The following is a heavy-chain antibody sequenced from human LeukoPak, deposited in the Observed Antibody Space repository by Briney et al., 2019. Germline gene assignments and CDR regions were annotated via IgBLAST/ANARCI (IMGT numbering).Heavy chain of an antibody. CDR1: GGSISSGDYY. Sequence: SETLSLTCTVSGGSISSGDYYWSRIRQPPGKGLEWIGYIYYSGSTYYNPSLKSRVTISVDTSKNQFSLKLSSVTAADTAVYYCASYTVTREGLFYWGQGTLVTVSS. J-gene: IGHJ4*02. D-gene: IGHD4-17*01. CDR3: ASYTVTREGLFY. CDR2: IYYSGST. V-gene: IGHV4-30-4*01.